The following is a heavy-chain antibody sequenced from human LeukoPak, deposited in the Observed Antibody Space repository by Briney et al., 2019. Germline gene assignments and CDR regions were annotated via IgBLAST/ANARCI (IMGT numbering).Heavy chain of an antibody. CDR1: GVSISSYY. Sequence: SETLSLTCTVSGVSISSYYWSWIRQPPGKGLEWIGYIYYSGSTNYNPSLKSRVTISVDTSKNQFSLRLSSVTAADTAVYYCARHRYYYASSGYYYQPWGQGTLVTVSS. V-gene: IGHV4-59*01. CDR2: IYYSGST. D-gene: IGHD3-22*01. CDR3: ARHRYYYASSGYYYQP. J-gene: IGHJ5*02.